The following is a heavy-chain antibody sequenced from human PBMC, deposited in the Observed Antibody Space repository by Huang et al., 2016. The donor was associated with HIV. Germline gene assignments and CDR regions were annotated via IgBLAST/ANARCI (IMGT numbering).Heavy chain of an antibody. CDR2: IKKDGSGK. CDR3: ARDAPSSSYTYDAFDI. D-gene: IGHD6-13*01. V-gene: IGHV3-7*01. CDR1: GFTVNNYC. Sequence: EVQLVESGGGLVQPGGSLRLSCAAFGFTVNNYCMNWVRQAPGKGLEWVANIKKDGSGKYYVDSVKGRFTISRDNAKNSLYLQMNSLRAEDTAVYYCARDAPSSSYTYDAFDIWGQGTMVTVSS. J-gene: IGHJ3*02.